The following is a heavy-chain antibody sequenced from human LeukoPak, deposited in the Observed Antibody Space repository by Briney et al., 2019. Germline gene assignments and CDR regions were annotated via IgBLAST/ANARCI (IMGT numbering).Heavy chain of an antibody. CDR3: ARALGATGDAFDI. CDR1: GYSISSGYY. D-gene: IGHD1-26*01. CDR2: IYYSGST. Sequence: SETLSLTCTVSGYSISSGYYWGWIRQPPGKGLEWIGSIYYSGSTYYNPSLKSRVTISVDTSKNQFSLKLSSVTAADTAVYYCARALGATGDAFDIWGQGTMVTVSS. J-gene: IGHJ3*02. V-gene: IGHV4-38-2*02.